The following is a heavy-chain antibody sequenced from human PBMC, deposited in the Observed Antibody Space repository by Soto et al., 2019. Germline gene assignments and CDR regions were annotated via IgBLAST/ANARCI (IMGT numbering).Heavy chain of an antibody. D-gene: IGHD2-21*01. CDR1: GFTFSDHY. V-gene: IGHV3-72*01. Sequence: VGSLRFSCAALGFTFSDHYMDWVRQAPGKGLEWVGRIRNKANSYTTEYAASVKGRFTISRDDSKNLLFLQMFSLKTEDTAVYYCSRARILTTPYHFDYWGQGTLVTVSS. CDR2: IRNKANSYTT. CDR3: SRARILTTPYHFDY. J-gene: IGHJ4*01.